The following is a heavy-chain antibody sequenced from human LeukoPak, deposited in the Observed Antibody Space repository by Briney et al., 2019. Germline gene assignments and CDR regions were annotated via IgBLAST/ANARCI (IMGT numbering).Heavy chain of an antibody. CDR3: ARDGRFPPEVLPRYFDY. Sequence: SETLSLTCTVSGGSISSSYWSWIRQPPGKGLEWIGYIYYSGSTNYNPSLKSRVTISVDTSKNQFSLKLSSVTAADTAVYYCARDGRFPPEVLPRYFDYWGQGTLVTVSS. CDR1: GGSISSSY. J-gene: IGHJ4*02. CDR2: IYYSGST. D-gene: IGHD1-26*01. V-gene: IGHV4-59*01.